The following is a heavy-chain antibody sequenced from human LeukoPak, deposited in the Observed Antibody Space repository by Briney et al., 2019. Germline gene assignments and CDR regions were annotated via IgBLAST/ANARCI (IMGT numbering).Heavy chain of an antibody. J-gene: IGHJ4*02. V-gene: IGHV3-15*01. Sequence: GGSLRLSCAASGYTFSNTWMSWVRQAPGKGLEWVGRIKSKTDGGTTDYAAPVKGRFTISRDDSKNTLYLQMNSLKTEDTAVSYCTTGLRAADTNWGPGTLVTVSS. CDR3: TTGLRAADTN. CDR2: IKSKTDGGTT. D-gene: IGHD6-13*01. CDR1: GYTFSNTW.